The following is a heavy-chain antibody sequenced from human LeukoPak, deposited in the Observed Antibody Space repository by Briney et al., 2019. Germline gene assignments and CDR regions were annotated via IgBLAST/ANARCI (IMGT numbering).Heavy chain of an antibody. CDR3: AKEGPYCSSTSCYTYYYYGMDV. J-gene: IGHJ6*02. V-gene: IGHV3-23*01. D-gene: IGHD2-2*02. CDR2: ISGSGGTA. CDR1: GFTFSSPA. Sequence: GGSLRLSCAASGFTFSSPAMSWVRQPPGRGLEWVSAISGSGGTAYDADSMKCRVTISRDNSKNTLYLQMNSLRAEDTAVYYCAKEGPYCSSTSCYTYYYYGMDVWGQGTTVTVSS.